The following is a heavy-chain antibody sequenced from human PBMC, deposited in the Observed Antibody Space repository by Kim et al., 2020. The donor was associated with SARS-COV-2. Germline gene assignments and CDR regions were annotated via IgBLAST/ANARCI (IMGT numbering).Heavy chain of an antibody. J-gene: IGHJ6*03. D-gene: IGHD6-6*01. V-gene: IGHV1-2*02. Sequence: ASVKVSCKASGYTFTGYYMHWVRQAPGQGLEWMGWINPNSGGTNYAQKFQGRVTMTRDTSISTAYMELSRLRSDDTAVYYCARDKVAARPRGSYYYYYYMDVWGKGTTVTVSS. CDR1: GYTFTGYY. CDR3: ARDKVAARPRGSYYYYYYMDV. CDR2: INPNSGGT.